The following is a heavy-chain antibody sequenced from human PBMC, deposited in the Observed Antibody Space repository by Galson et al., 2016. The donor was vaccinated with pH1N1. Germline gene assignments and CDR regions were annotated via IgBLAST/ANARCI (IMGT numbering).Heavy chain of an antibody. J-gene: IGHJ3*02. CDR3: VKDRAFYYDRSGYDYAFDI. D-gene: IGHD3-22*01. V-gene: IGHV3-9*01. CDR2: ISWNRGAI. CDR1: GFTFEDFA. Sequence: SLRLSCAASGFTFEDFALHWVRQGPGKGLEWVSGISWNRGAIDYAESVKGRFTISRDNAKNSLYLQMDSLRAEDTALYYCVKDRAFYYDRSGYDYAFDIWGQGTMVTVAS.